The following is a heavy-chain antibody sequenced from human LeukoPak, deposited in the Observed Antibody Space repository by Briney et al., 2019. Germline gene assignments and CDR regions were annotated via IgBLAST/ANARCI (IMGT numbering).Heavy chain of an antibody. CDR1: GFTFSSYW. V-gene: IGHV3-74*01. Sequence: GGSLRLSCAASGFTFSSYWMHWVRQAPGKGLVWVSRLNNDGSSTNYADSVKGRFTIPRDNAKNTLYLQMNSLRAEDTAVYYCARIAWDAFDIWGQGTMVTVSS. D-gene: IGHD2-15*01. J-gene: IGHJ3*02. CDR2: LNNDGSST. CDR3: ARIAWDAFDI.